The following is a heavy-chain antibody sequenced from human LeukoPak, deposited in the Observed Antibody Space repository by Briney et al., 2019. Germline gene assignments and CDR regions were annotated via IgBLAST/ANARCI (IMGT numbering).Heavy chain of an antibody. Sequence: GGCLRLSCAASGFTFSSYGMSWVRQAPGKGLEGVAGIKQDVSEKYYVDSVKGRFTISREYAKTSLYLQTNSLRAEDTAVYYCAREAARLGYWGQGTLVTVSS. V-gene: IGHV3-7*01. J-gene: IGHJ4*02. CDR1: GFTFSSYG. D-gene: IGHD6-25*01. CDR2: IKQDVSEK. CDR3: AREAARLGY.